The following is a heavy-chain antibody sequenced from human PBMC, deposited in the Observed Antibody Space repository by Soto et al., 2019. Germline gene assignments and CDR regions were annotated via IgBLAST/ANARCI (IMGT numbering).Heavy chain of an antibody. J-gene: IGHJ6*02. Sequence: ASVKVSCKASGGTFSSYTISWVRQAPGQGLEWMGRIIPILGIANYAQKFQGRVTITADKSTSTAYMELSSLRSEDTAVYYCAIVVPYYYYGMDVWGQGTTVTVSS. CDR1: GGTFSSYT. V-gene: IGHV1-69*02. CDR2: IIPILGIA. CDR3: AIVVPYYYYGMDV. D-gene: IGHD2-2*01.